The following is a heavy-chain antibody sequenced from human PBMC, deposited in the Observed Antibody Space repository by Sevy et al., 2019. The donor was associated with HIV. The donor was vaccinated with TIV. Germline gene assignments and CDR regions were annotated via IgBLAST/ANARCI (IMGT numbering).Heavy chain of an antibody. V-gene: IGHV3-7*01. CDR2: IRQDGSDK. Sequence: GGSLRLSCAASGFTFSPYWMTWVRQAPGKGLEWVANIRQDGSDKYYVDSVKGRFTISRDNAKNSLYLQMNSQRADDTAMYDCARGVGLDCWGQGALVTVSS. CDR3: ARGVGLDC. D-gene: IGHD1-26*01. J-gene: IGHJ4*02. CDR1: GFTFSPYW.